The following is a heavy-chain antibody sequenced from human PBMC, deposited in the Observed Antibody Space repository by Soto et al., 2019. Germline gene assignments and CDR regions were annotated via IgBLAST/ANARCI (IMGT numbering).Heavy chain of an antibody. J-gene: IGHJ6*02. CDR3: VKSMDV. Sequence: GGSLRLSCAGSGFTFSTSWMHWVRQAPGRGLEWVAQVNQDGSQKHYVDSVKGRFTISRDNAKNLMYLQMSSLGAEDTALYYCVKSMDVWGQGTKVTVS. CDR1: GFTFSTSW. CDR2: VNQDGSQK. V-gene: IGHV3-7*01.